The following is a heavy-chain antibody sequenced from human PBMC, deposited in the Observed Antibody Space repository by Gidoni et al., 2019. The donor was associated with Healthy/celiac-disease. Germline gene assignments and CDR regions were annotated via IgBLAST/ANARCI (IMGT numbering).Heavy chain of an antibody. Sequence: EVQLLESGGGLVQPGGSLRIACAASGFTVSSYAMRWVRQAPGKGLELVSAISGIGGSTYYADSVKGRFTISRDNSKNTLYLQMNSLRAEDTAVYYCAKDPAKYDAFDIWGQGTMVTVSS. D-gene: IGHD2-2*01. J-gene: IGHJ3*02. CDR3: AKDPAKYDAFDI. V-gene: IGHV3-23*01. CDR2: ISGIGGST. CDR1: GFTVSSYA.